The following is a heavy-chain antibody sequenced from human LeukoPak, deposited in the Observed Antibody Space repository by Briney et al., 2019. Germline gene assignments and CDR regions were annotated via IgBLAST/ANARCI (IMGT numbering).Heavy chain of an antibody. Sequence: PGGSLRLSCAASGFTFSSDWMSWVRQAPGKGLEWVANIKEDGSEKYYVDSVKGRFTVFRDNAKKSLYLQMNSLRDEHTAVYYCATPMRFDYWGQGTLVTVSS. V-gene: IGHV3-7*05. CDR3: ATPMRFDY. J-gene: IGHJ4*02. CDR1: GFTFSSDW. CDR2: IKEDGSEK.